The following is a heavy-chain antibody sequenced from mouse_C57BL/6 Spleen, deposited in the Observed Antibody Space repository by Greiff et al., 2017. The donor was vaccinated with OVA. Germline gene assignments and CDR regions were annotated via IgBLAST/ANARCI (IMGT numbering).Heavy chain of an antibody. D-gene: IGHD2-3*01. Sequence: EVKLQESGPGLVKPSQSLSLTCSVTGYSITSGYYWNWIRQFPGNKLEWMGYISYDGSNNYNPSLKNRISITRDTSKNQFFLKLNSVTTEDTATYYCARDLSGGTRDYWGQGTTLTVSS. CDR3: ARDLSGGTRDY. CDR2: ISYDGSN. J-gene: IGHJ2*01. CDR1: GYSITSGYY. V-gene: IGHV3-6*01.